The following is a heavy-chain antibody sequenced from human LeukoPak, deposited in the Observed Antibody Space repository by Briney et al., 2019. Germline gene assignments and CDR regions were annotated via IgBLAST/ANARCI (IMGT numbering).Heavy chain of an antibody. Sequence: GGPLRLSCTASGFTFSSYSMNWVRQAPGKGLEWVSYISSSGSTIYYADSVKGRFTISRDNAKNSLYLQMNSLRAEDTAVYYCARDLSLYCSGGSCYSLNYWGQGTLVTVSS. J-gene: IGHJ4*02. D-gene: IGHD2-15*01. CDR2: ISSSGSTI. V-gene: IGHV3-48*04. CDR1: GFTFSSYS. CDR3: ARDLSLYCSGGSCYSLNY.